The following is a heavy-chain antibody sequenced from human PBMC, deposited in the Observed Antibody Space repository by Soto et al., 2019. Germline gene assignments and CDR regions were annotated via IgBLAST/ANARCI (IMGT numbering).Heavy chain of an antibody. J-gene: IGHJ4*02. CDR1: GVTVSSYG. V-gene: IGHV3-33*01. D-gene: IGHD3-22*01. CDR3: ASDSGYFKRFDY. CDR2: IWYDGSNK. Sequence: PGGSLRLSCAACGVTVSSYGMDGVRQAPGKGLEWVAVIWYDGSNKYYADSVKGRFTISRDNSKNTLYLQMNSLRAEDTAVYYCASDSGYFKRFDYWGQGTLVTVSS.